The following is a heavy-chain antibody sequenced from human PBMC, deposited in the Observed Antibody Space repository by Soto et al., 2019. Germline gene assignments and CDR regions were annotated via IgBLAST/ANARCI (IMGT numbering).Heavy chain of an antibody. CDR1: GFTLSSYW. Sequence: GGSLRLSCVGSGFTLSSYWMSWARQAPGKGLEWLANIKQDGSEQHYVDSVKGRFSISRDNAQNSLFLHTSSLRDEDTAVYYCARGSSLNYWGQGTLVTVSS. D-gene: IGHD6-13*01. V-gene: IGHV3-7*01. CDR3: ARGSSLNY. CDR2: IKQDGSEQ. J-gene: IGHJ4*02.